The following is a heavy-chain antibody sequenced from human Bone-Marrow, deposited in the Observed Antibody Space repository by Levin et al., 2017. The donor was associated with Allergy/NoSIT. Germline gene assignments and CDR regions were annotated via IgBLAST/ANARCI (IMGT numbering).Heavy chain of an antibody. J-gene: IGHJ2*01. Sequence: GGSLRLSCGASGFTFRSHAMHWVRQTPEKGLEWVAVISYDGKKQYYADSVKGRFSISRDDSTNTLYLQVDSLRPEDPALYYCARGPGLARHGTAYFDLWGRGSLVTVS. D-gene: IGHD6-13*01. CDR3: ARGPGLARHGTAYFDL. V-gene: IGHV3-30*04. CDR1: GFTFRSHA. CDR2: ISYDGKKQ.